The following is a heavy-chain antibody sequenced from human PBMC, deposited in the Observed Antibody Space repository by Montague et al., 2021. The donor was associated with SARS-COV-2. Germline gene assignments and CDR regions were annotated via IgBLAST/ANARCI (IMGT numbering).Heavy chain of an antibody. CDR3: ARVVGDYDFWSGQYYYYYYMDV. D-gene: IGHD3-3*01. Sequence: SETLSLTCTVSGGSISSYYWSWIRQPPGKGLEWIGYIYYSGSTNYNPSLKSRVTISVDTSKNQFSLKLSSVTAADTAVYSCARVVGDYDFWSGQYYYYYYMDVWGKETTVTVSS. CDR2: IYYSGST. V-gene: IGHV4-59*01. CDR1: GGSISSYY. J-gene: IGHJ6*03.